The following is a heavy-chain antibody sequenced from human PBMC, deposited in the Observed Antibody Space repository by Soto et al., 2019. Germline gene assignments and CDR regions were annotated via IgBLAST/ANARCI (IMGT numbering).Heavy chain of an antibody. D-gene: IGHD3-10*01. CDR2: ISYDGSNK. CDR3: AKKVNSGPGSQYFDY. V-gene: IGHV3-30*18. Sequence: GGSLRLSCAASGFTFSSYGMHWVRQAPGKGLEWVAVISYDGSNKYYADSVKGRFTISRDNSKNTLYLQMNSLRAEDTAVYYCAKKVNSGPGSQYFDYWGQGTLVTVSS. J-gene: IGHJ4*02. CDR1: GFTFSSYG.